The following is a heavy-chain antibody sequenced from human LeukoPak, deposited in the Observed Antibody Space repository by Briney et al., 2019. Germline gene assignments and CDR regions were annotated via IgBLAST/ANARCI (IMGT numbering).Heavy chain of an antibody. CDR2: ISAYNGNT. V-gene: IGHV1-18*01. CDR3: ARDREPYYYDSSGYYPLDS. D-gene: IGHD3-22*01. Sequence: ASVKVSCKASGYTFTSYGISWVRQAPGQGLECMGWISAYNGNTNYAQRLQGRVTMTTDTSTSTAYMELRSLRSDDTAVYYCARDREPYYYDSSGYYPLDSWGQGTLVTVSS. CDR1: GYTFTSYG. J-gene: IGHJ4*02.